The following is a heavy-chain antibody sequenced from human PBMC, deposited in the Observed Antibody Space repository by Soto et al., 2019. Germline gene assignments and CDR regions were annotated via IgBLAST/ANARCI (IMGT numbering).Heavy chain of an antibody. D-gene: IGHD2-15*01. CDR1: GGSITGSY. CDR3: AKYRRTDAEGYTFDY. V-gene: IGHV4-59*01. Sequence: PSETLSLTCTVSGGSITGSYWSWIRQPPGKGLEWIGDNYFSGSTNFNPPLKSRVTMSVDTARNQFSLQLSSVTAADTAVYFCAKYRRTDAEGYTFDYWGQGALVTLSS. J-gene: IGHJ4*02. CDR2: NYFSGST.